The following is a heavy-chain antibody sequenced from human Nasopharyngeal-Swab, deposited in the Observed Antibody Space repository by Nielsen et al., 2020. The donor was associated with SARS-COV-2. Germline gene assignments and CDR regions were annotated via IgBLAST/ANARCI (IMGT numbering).Heavy chain of an antibody. CDR2: IYYSGST. CDR1: GGSISSYY. Sequence: SETLSLTCTVSGGSISSYYWSWIRQPPGKGLEWIGYIYYSGSTNYNPSLKSRVTISVDTSKNQFSLKLSSVTAADTAVYYCALEGYSSSWYGYFQHWGQGTLVTVSS. V-gene: IGHV4-59*13. CDR3: ALEGYSSSWYGYFQH. J-gene: IGHJ1*01. D-gene: IGHD6-13*01.